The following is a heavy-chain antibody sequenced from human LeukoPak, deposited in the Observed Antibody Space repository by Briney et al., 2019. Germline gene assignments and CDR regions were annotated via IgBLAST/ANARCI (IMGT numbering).Heavy chain of an antibody. V-gene: IGHV3-49*03. Sequence: GGSLRLSCTASGFTFGDYAMSWFRQAPGKGLEWVSFIRGKAYGGTTEYAASVKGRFIISRDDSKSIAYLQMNSLKIEDTAVYYCTREPHARDWGQGTLVTVSS. J-gene: IGHJ4*02. CDR2: IRGKAYGGTT. CDR3: TREPHARD. CDR1: GFTFGDYA. D-gene: IGHD5-24*01.